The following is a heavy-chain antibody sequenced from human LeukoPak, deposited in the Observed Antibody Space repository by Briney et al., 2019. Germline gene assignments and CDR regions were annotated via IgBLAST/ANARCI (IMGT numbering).Heavy chain of an antibody. CDR1: GFTFSSYG. CDR3: VVVVQKFDY. V-gene: IGHV3-30*03. CDR2: ISYDGSNK. D-gene: IGHD2-15*01. J-gene: IGHJ4*02. Sequence: GGSLRLSCAASGFTFSSYGMHWVRQAPGKGLEWVAVISYDGSNKYYADSVKGRFTISRDNSKNTLYLQMNSLRAEDTAVYYCVVVVQKFDYWGQGTLVTVSS.